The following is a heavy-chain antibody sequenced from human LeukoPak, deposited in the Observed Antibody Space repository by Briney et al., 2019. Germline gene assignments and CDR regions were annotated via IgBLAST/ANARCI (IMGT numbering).Heavy chain of an antibody. CDR1: GGTFSSYA. CDR2: IFPIFGTA. CDR3: AIDRGLWNYVLFY. Sequence: SVKVSCKASGGTFSSYAISWVRQAPGQGLEWMGGIFPIFGTANYAQKFQGRVTITTDESTSTAYMELSSLRSEDTAVYYCAIDRGLWNYVLFYWGQGTLVTVSS. J-gene: IGHJ4*02. D-gene: IGHD1-7*01. V-gene: IGHV1-69*05.